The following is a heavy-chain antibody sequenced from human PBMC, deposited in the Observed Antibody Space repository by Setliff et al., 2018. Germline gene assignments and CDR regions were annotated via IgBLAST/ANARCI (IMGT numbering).Heavy chain of an antibody. V-gene: IGHV1-69*10. CDR3: ARPAVATDVSRQLDY. Sequence: SVKVSCKASGYTFTSYYMHWVRQAPGQGVEWMGGIIPILGIANYAQKFQGRVTITADKSTSTAYMELSSLRSEDTAVYYCARPAVATDVSRQLDYWGQGTLVTVSS. D-gene: IGHD5-12*01. J-gene: IGHJ4*02. CDR1: GYTFTSYY. CDR2: IIPILGIA.